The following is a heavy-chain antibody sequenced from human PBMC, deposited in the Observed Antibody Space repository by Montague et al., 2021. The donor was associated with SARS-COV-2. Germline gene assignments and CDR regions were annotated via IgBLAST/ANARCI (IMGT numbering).Heavy chain of an antibody. D-gene: IGHD2-21*02. J-gene: IGHJ4*02. V-gene: IGHV4-59*12. CDR1: GGSISSYY. CDR2: IYYSGST. CDR3: ARGRVTRAGFDY. Sequence: SETLSLTCTVSGGSISSYYWSWIRQPPGKGLEWIGYIYYSGSTNYNPSLKSRVTISVDTSKNQFSLRLTSVTTSDTAVYYCARGRVTRAGFDYWGQGIRVIVSS.